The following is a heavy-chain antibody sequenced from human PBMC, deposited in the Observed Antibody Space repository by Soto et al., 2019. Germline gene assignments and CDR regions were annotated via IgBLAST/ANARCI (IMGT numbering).Heavy chain of an antibody. CDR2: INAGNGNT. Sequence: QVQLVQSGAEVKKPGASVKVSCKASGYTFTSYAMHWVRQAPGQRLEWMGWINAGNGNTKYSQKFQGRVTITRDTAASTAYMELSSLRSEDTAVYYCASWAGRGSYSSGWFNWGQGTLVTVSS. D-gene: IGHD6-19*01. CDR3: ASWAGRGSYSSGWFN. CDR1: GYTFTSYA. V-gene: IGHV1-3*01. J-gene: IGHJ4*02.